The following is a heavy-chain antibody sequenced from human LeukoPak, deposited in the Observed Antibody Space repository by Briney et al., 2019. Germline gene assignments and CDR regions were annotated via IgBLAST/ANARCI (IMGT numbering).Heavy chain of an antibody. CDR2: IYHSGST. J-gene: IGHJ4*02. CDR3: ASLSVTHRRFDY. Sequence: SQTLSLTCAVSGDSISSGGYSWSWIRQPPGKGLEWIGYIYHSGSTYYNPSLKSRVTISVDRSKNQFSLKLSSVTAADTAVYYCASLSVTHRRFDYWGQGTLVTVSS. V-gene: IGHV4-30-2*01. CDR1: GDSISSGGYS. D-gene: IGHD4-17*01.